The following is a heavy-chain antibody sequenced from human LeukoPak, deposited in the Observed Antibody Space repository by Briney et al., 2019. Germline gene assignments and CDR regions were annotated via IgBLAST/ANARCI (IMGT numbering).Heavy chain of an antibody. V-gene: IGHV4-39*07. J-gene: IGHJ4*02. CDR3: ARDKGLRVYDY. D-gene: IGHD4-17*01. Sequence: PSETLSLTCTVSGGSISSSSYYWGWIRQPPGKGLEWIGSIYYSGSTYYNPSLKSRVTISVDTSKNQFSLKLSSVTAADTAVYYCARDKGLRVYDYWGQGTLVTVSS. CDR2: IYYSGST. CDR1: GGSISSSSYY.